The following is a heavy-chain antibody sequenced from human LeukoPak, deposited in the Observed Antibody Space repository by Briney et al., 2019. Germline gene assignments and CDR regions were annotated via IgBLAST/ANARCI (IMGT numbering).Heavy chain of an antibody. V-gene: IGHV1-2*02. D-gene: IGHD6-13*01. Sequence: ASVKVSCKASGYTFTGYYMHWVRQAPGQGLEWMGWINPNSGGTNYAQKFQGRVTMTRDTSISTAYMELGRLRSDDTAVYYCARDSGIAAAGPFDYWGQGTLVTVSS. CDR1: GYTFTGYY. CDR3: ARDSGIAAAGPFDY. J-gene: IGHJ4*02. CDR2: INPNSGGT.